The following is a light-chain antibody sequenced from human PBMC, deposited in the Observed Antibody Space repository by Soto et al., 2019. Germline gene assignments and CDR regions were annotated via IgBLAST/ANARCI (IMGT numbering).Light chain of an antibody. J-gene: IGLJ1*01. CDR2: GNI. Sequence: QSVLTQPPSVSGAPGQRVTFSCFGSSSNIGADYDVHWYQQLPGTAPKILIYGNINRPSGVPDRSSGSKSGASAALAITGLQPEDEADYYCQSYDTSLGFVFGTGTKLTVL. CDR3: QSYDTSLGFV. CDR1: SSNIGADYD. V-gene: IGLV1-40*01.